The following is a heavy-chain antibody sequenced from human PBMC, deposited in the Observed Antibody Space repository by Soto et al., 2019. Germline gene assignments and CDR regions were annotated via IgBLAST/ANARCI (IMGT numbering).Heavy chain of an antibody. J-gene: IGHJ4*02. CDR1: GFTFSSYS. V-gene: IGHV3-48*01. CDR3: ARDLAAAILDY. Sequence: EVQLVESGGGLVQPGGSLRLSCAASGFTFSSYSMNWVRQAPGKGLEWVSYISSSSSTIYYADSVKGRFTISRDNAKNSLYLQMNSLRAEDTAVDYCARDLAAAILDYWGQGTLVTVSS. D-gene: IGHD6-13*01. CDR2: ISSSSSTI.